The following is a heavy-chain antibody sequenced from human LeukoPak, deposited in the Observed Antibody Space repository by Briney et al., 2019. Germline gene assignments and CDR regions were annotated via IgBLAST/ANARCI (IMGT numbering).Heavy chain of an antibody. D-gene: IGHD6-6*01. CDR2: IYSSGMT. CDR3: ARAAPFSPLDS. J-gene: IGHJ4*02. Sequence: SETLSLTCTVSGGSISDYYWSWIRQPPGKGLEWIGYIYSSGMTNYNPSLKSRVTISVDTSKNQFSLKLNSVIAADTAVYYCARAAPFSPLDSWGQGTLVTVSS. CDR1: GGSISDYY. V-gene: IGHV4-59*01.